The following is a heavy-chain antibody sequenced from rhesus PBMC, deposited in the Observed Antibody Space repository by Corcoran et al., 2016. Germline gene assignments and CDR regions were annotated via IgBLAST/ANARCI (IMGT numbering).Heavy chain of an antibody. CDR2: IYWNDSK. Sequence: QVTLKESGPALVKPTQTLTLTCTFSGFSISTTGTGVGWIRQPPGKALEWLASIYWNDSKYYCTSLQSRLTISKATSKNQVVLTMPNMDPVDTATYYCSRVRYYFDYWGQGVLVTVSS. CDR1: GFSISTTGTG. J-gene: IGHJ4*01. V-gene: IGHV2-95*01. CDR3: SRVRYYFDY.